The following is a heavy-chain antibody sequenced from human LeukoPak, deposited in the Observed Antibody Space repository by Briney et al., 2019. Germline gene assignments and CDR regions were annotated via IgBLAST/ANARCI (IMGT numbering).Heavy chain of an antibody. Sequence: GASVKVSCKASGGTFSSYAISWVRQAPGQRLEWMGRIIPILGIANYAQKFQGRVTITADESTSTAYMELSSLRSEDTAVYYCAREQGGYCSSTSCYTFDPWGQGTLVTVSS. D-gene: IGHD2-2*02. CDR3: AREQGGYCSSTSCYTFDP. J-gene: IGHJ5*02. CDR2: IIPILGIA. V-gene: IGHV1-69*04. CDR1: GGTFSSYA.